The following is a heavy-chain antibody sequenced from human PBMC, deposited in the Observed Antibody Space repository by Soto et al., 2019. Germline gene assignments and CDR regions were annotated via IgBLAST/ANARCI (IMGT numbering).Heavy chain of an antibody. D-gene: IGHD6-13*01. CDR2: INHSGST. CDR1: GGSFSGYY. V-gene: IGHV4-34*01. J-gene: IGHJ6*03. Sequence: SETLSLTCAVYGGSFSGYYWSWIRQPPGKGLEWIGEINHSGSTNYNPSVKSRVTISVDTSKIQFSLKLSSVIAADTAVYYCARGLIGAAAGTGYYYYYYMDVWGKGTTVTVSS. CDR3: ARGLIGAAAGTGYYYYYYMDV.